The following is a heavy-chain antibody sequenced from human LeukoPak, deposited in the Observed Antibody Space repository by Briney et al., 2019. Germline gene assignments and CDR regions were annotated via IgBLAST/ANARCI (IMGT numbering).Heavy chain of an antibody. J-gene: IGHJ4*02. V-gene: IGHV3-30*18. Sequence: PGGSLRLSCAASGFIFRNYAIHWARQAPGKVLEWVAAVSYDGNLQHYADAVKGRFTVSRDNSKNTVFLQINSLRTDDSAVYWSVKVYPTVTTSSVLGSWGQGTLVTVSS. CDR3: VKVYPTVTTSSVLGS. CDR2: VSYDGNLQ. CDR1: GFIFRNYA. D-gene: IGHD4-17*01.